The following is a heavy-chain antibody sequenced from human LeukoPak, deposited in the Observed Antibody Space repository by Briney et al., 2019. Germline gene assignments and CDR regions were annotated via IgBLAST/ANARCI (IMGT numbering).Heavy chain of an antibody. Sequence: GGSLRLSCAASGFSFSVNWMSWVRQAPGKGPEWVASIKKDESEKYYVDPVSGRFTISRDNAKNSLCLQMNSLRVEDTAVYYCAKEGYWGRGTLVTVSS. CDR1: GFSFSVNW. CDR3: AKEGY. CDR2: IKKDESEK. J-gene: IGHJ4*02. V-gene: IGHV3-7*01.